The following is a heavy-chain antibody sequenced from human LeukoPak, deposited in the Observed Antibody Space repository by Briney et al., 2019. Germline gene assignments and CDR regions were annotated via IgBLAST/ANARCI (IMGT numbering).Heavy chain of an antibody. V-gene: IGHV1-69*04. CDR2: IIPILGIA. D-gene: IGHD6-19*01. Sequence: SVKVSCKASGGTFSSYAISWVRQAPGQGLEWMGRIIPILGIANYTQKFQGRVTITADKSTSTAYMELSSLRSEDTAVYYCARAYSAGSGWYSGPFDYWGQGTLVTVSS. CDR1: GGTFSSYA. CDR3: ARAYSAGSGWYSGPFDY. J-gene: IGHJ4*02.